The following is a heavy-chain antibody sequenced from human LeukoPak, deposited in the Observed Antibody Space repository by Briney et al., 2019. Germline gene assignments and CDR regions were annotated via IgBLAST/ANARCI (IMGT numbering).Heavy chain of an antibody. J-gene: IGHJ4*02. V-gene: IGHV4-39*01. D-gene: IGHD6-19*01. CDR1: GGSISGSSYY. CDR3: ARRQGGVAGNFDY. Sequence: SETLSLTCTLSGGSISGSSYYWGWIRQPPGKGLEWIGSIYYSGSTYYNPSLKSRVTISVDTSKNQFSLKLSSVTAADTAVYYCARRQGGVAGNFDYWGQGTLVTVSS. CDR2: IYYSGST.